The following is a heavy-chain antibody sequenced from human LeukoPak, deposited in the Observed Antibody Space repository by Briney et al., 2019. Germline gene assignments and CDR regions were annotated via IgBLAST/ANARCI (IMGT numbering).Heavy chain of an antibody. Sequence: GASVKVSCKASSYTFTSYGISWVRQAPGQGLEWMGWISAYNGNTNYAQKLQGRVTMTTDTSTSTAYMELRSLRSDDTAVYYCARGKEAYDSSGYTAYDYWGQGTLVTVSS. CDR3: ARGKEAYDSSGYTAYDY. V-gene: IGHV1-18*01. J-gene: IGHJ4*02. CDR2: ISAYNGNT. D-gene: IGHD3-22*01. CDR1: SYTFTSYG.